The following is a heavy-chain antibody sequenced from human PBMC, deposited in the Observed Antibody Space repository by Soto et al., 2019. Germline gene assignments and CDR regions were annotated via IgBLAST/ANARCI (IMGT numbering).Heavy chain of an antibody. V-gene: IGHV4-31*03. D-gene: IGHD3-22*01. CDR3: ATEYYDSRGYYYIDS. Sequence: SETLSLTCTVSGGSISSGGYYCSWIRQHPGKGLEWIGHIYRSGTTYYNPSLKSRVTISVDTSKNQISLKLTSVSAADTAVYYCATEYYDSRGYYYIDSWGQGTLVTVSS. CDR1: GGSISSGGYY. CDR2: IYRSGTT. J-gene: IGHJ4*02.